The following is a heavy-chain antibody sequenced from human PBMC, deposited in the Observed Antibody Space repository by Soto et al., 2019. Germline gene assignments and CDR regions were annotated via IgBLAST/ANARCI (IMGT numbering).Heavy chain of an antibody. CDR3: AKDRAYDSSGYGLWVNYYYYGMDV. D-gene: IGHD3-22*01. J-gene: IGHJ6*02. V-gene: IGHV3-30*18. Sequence: QVQLVESGGGVVQPGRSLRLSCAASGFTFSSYGMHWVRQAPGKGLEWVAVISYDGSNKYYADSVKGRFTISRANSKNTLYLQMNSLRAEDTAVYYCAKDRAYDSSGYGLWVNYYYYGMDVWGQGTTVTVSS. CDR2: ISYDGSNK. CDR1: GFTFSSYG.